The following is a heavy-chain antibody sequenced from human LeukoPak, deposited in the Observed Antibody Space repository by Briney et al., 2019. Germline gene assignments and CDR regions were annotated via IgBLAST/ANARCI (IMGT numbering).Heavy chain of an antibody. J-gene: IGHJ6*02. CDR3: ARGLGELLEALFYYYGMDV. V-gene: IGHV1-69*13. D-gene: IGHD3-10*01. Sequence: SVKVSCKASGYTFTSYGINWVRQAPGQGLEWMGGIIPIFGTANYAQKFQGRVTITADESTSTAYMELSSLRSEDTAVYYCARGLGELLEALFYYYGMDVWGQGTTVTVSS. CDR1: GYTFTSYG. CDR2: IIPIFGTA.